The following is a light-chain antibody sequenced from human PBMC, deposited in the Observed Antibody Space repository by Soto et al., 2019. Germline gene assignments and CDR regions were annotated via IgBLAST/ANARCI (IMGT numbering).Light chain of an antibody. CDR2: DNN. Sequence: QPVLTQPPSASAAPGQKVTISCSGSSSNIGNNYVSWYQQLPGTAPKLLIYDNNKRPSGIPDRFSGSKSGTSGTLDITGLQTGDEADYYCATWDGSLPGEVFGGGTKLTVL. CDR1: SSNIGNNY. CDR3: ATWDGSLPGEV. V-gene: IGLV1-51*01. J-gene: IGLJ2*01.